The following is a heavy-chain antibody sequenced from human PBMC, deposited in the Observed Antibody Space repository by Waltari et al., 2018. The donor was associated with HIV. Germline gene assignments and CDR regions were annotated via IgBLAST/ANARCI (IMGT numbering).Heavy chain of an antibody. CDR3: ARDLVVVPLGGYYYGMDV. Sequence: QVQLVQSGAEVKKPGASVKVSCKASGYTFTSYAMHWVRQAPGQRLEWMGWINAGNGNTKSSQKFQGRVTSTRDTSARTAYMELSSLRSEDTAVYYCARDLVVVPLGGYYYGMDVWGQGTTVTVSS. J-gene: IGHJ6*02. V-gene: IGHV1-3*01. CDR1: GYTFTSYA. CDR2: INAGNGNT. D-gene: IGHD2-2*01.